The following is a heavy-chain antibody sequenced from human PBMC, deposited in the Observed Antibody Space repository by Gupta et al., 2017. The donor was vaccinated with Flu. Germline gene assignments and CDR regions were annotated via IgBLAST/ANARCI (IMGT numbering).Heavy chain of an antibody. V-gene: IGHV3-23*01. CDR2: ISGNAGTT. J-gene: IGHJ4*02. Sequence: EVQLLESGGGLVQPGGSLRLSCATSGFTFSTYAMNWVRQAPGKGLEWVSVISGNAGTTYYADSVKGRFTISRDNSKSTLLLQMNSLRAEDTAVYFCAKVGGSGSIGYPFFDFWGQGTLVTVSS. CDR3: AKVGGSGSIGYPFFDF. CDR1: GFTFSTYA. D-gene: IGHD3-22*01.